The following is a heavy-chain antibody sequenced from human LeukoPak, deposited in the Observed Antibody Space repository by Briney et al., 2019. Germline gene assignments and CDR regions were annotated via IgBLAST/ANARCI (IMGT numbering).Heavy chain of an antibody. CDR1: GFTFSNTW. D-gene: IGHD3-10*02. CDR2: IHSDGIST. J-gene: IGHJ4*02. V-gene: IGHV3-74*03. CDR3: ARDRYYVPDY. Sequence: GGSLRLSCAASGFTFSNTWMHWVRQAPGKGLVWVSRIHSDGISTAYADSVKGRFTISRDNAKNTLYLQMNSLRAEDTAVYYCARDRYYVPDYWGQGTLVTVSS.